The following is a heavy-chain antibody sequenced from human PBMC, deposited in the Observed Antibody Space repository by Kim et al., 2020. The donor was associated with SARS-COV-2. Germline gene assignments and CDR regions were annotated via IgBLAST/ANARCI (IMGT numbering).Heavy chain of an antibody. CDR3: AREYDFWSGFYAFDI. CDR1: GFTFSDYY. Sequence: GGSLRLSCAASGFTFSDYYMSWIRQAPGKGLEWVSYISSSGSTIYYADSVKGRFTISRDNAKNSLYLQMNSLRAEDTAVYYCAREYDFWSGFYAFDIWGQGTMVPVSS. D-gene: IGHD3-3*01. J-gene: IGHJ3*02. CDR2: ISSSGSTI. V-gene: IGHV3-11*01.